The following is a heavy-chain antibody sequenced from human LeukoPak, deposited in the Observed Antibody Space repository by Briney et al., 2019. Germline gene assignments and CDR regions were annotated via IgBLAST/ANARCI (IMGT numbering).Heavy chain of an antibody. Sequence: ASVKVSCKASGYTFTGYYMHWVRQAPGQGLEWMGRINPNSGGTNYAQKFQGRVTMTRDTSISTAYMELSRLRSDDTAVYYCARDAGGGGSYSAYWGQGTLVTVSS. V-gene: IGHV1-2*06. J-gene: IGHJ4*02. CDR3: ARDAGGGGSYSAY. CDR2: INPNSGGT. CDR1: GYTFTGYY. D-gene: IGHD1-26*01.